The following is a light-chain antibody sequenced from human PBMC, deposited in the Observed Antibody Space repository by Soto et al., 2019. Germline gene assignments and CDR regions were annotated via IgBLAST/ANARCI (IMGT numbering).Light chain of an antibody. J-gene: IGKJ5*01. V-gene: IGKV1-5*03. Sequence: DIQMTQSPSTLSASVGDRVTITFRASQTISSWLAWYQQKPGKAPKLLIYKASSLESGVPSRFSGSGSGTEFTLTISSLQSEDFAVYYCQQYKNWPLFGQGTRLEIK. CDR2: KAS. CDR3: QQYKNWPL. CDR1: QTISSW.